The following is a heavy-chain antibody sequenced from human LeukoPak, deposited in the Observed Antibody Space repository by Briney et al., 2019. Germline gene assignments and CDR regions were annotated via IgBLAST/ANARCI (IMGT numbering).Heavy chain of an antibody. Sequence: GSLRLSCVVSGFTFSDYAMSWVRQAPGKGLEWVSAISGGGTPTFYADSVKGRFITSRDNSKNTLYLQMNSLRAEDTAVYYCAKAPYRDIVVVPAVFRGQGTLVTVSS. CDR3: AKAPYRDIVVVPAVF. CDR2: ISGGGTPT. D-gene: IGHD2-2*01. V-gene: IGHV3-23*01. J-gene: IGHJ4*02. CDR1: GFTFSDYA.